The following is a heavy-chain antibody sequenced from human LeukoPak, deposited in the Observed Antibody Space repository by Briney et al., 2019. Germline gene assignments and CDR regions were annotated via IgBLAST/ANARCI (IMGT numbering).Heavy chain of an antibody. D-gene: IGHD3-10*01. CDR2: MNPNSGNT. V-gene: IGHV1-8*01. Sequence: ASVKVSCKASGYTFTSYDINWVRQTTRQGLEWMGWMNPNSGNTGYAQKFQGRVTMTRNPSISTAYMELSSLNSADTAVYYCARESGFYGSGSRYWGQGTLVTVSS. CDR3: ARESGFYGSGSRY. CDR1: GYTFTSYD. J-gene: IGHJ4*02.